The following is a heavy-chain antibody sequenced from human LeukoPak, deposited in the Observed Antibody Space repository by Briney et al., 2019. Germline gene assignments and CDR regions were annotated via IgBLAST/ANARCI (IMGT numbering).Heavy chain of an antibody. Sequence: PSETLSLTCTVSGGTISSSSNYWGWIRQPPGRGLEWIGSIYYSESTNYNPSLNSRVTISVDTSNTQFSLKLSPVTAADTAVYYCARLRSLPNWFDPWGQGTLVTVSS. CDR3: ARLRSLPNWFDP. D-gene: IGHD4-17*01. J-gene: IGHJ5*02. CDR1: GGTISSSSNY. V-gene: IGHV4-39*07. CDR2: IYYSEST.